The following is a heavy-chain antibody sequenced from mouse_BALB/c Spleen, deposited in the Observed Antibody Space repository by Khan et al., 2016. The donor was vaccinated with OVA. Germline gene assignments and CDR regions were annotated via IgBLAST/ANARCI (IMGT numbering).Heavy chain of an antibody. CDR2: IYPGDGDT. V-gene: IGHV1-87*01. J-gene: IGHJ1*01. CDR1: GYSFTSYW. Sequence: QVQLKESGAELARPGASVKLSCKASGYSFTSYWMQWVKQRPGQGLEWIGAIYPGDGDTRYTQKLKGKATLTADNSSSTAYMQLSSLASEDSAIYYCARGRYGNWYFDVWGAGTTVTVSS. CDR3: ARGRYGNWYFDV. D-gene: IGHD2-1*01.